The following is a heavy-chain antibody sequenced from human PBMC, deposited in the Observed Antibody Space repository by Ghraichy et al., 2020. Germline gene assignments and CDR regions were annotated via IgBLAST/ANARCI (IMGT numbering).Heavy chain of an antibody. Sequence: GGSLRLSCAASGFTFSSYGMHWVRQAPGKGLEWVAFIRYDGSNKYYADSVKGRFTISRDNSKNTLYLQMNSLRAEDTAVYYCAKEAGDPYGGMDVWGQGTTVTVSS. J-gene: IGHJ6*02. D-gene: IGHD3-10*01. CDR1: GFTFSSYG. CDR2: IRYDGSNK. CDR3: AKEAGDPYGGMDV. V-gene: IGHV3-30*02.